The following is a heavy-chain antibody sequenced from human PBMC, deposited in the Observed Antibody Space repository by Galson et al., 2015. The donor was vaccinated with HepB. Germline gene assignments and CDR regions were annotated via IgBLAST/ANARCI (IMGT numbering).Heavy chain of an antibody. CDR2: ISADASTT. CDR1: GFTFSDHW. CDR3: AAGIAIRSTVRGCFLN. J-gene: IGHJ1*01. V-gene: IGHV3-74*01. D-gene: IGHD1-26*01. Sequence: SLRLSCAASGFTFSDHWMHWVRQAPGKGLIWVSRISADASTTDYADSVKGRFTVSRDNAKSTVYLQMNGLRDEDTAVYYCAAGIAIRSTVRGCFLNWGQGTLVTVSS.